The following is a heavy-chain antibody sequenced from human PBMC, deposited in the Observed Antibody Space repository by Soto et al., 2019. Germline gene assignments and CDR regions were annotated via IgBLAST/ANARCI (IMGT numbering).Heavy chain of an antibody. D-gene: IGHD4-17*01. CDR2: ISSSSSTI. CDR3: ARGDYGDYGIDYYYYMDV. Sequence: GGSLRLSCAASGFTFSSYSMNWVRQAPGKGLEWVSYISSSSSTIYYADSVKGRFTISRDNAKNSLYLQMNSLRAEDTAVYYCARGDYGDYGIDYYYYMDVWGKGTTVTVSS. CDR1: GFTFSSYS. V-gene: IGHV3-48*01. J-gene: IGHJ6*03.